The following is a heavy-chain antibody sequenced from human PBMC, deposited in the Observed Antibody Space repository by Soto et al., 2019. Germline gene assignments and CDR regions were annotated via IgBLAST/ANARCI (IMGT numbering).Heavy chain of an antibody. CDR3: AREFAPVGATSGLDY. Sequence: GGSLRLSCAASGFNFRSTAMSWVRQPPGKGLEWVSAISGAGDSPFYADSVKGRFTISRDNSKNTLYLQMNSLRAEDTAVYYCAREFAPVGATSGLDYWGQGTLVTVSS. J-gene: IGHJ4*02. V-gene: IGHV3-23*01. D-gene: IGHD1-26*01. CDR2: ISGAGDSP. CDR1: GFNFRSTA.